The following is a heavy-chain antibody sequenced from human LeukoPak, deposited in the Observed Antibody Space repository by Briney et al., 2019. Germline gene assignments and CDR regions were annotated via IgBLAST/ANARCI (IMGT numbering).Heavy chain of an antibody. CDR2: INHSGST. D-gene: IGHD2-2*01. CDR3: ARGSRRGYCSSTSCPVLVY. J-gene: IGHJ4*02. Sequence: RPSETLSLTCAVYGGSFSGYCWSWIRQPPGKGLEWIGEINHSGSTNYNPSLKSRVTISVDTSKNQFSLKLSSVTAADTAVYYCARGSRRGYCSSTSCPVLVYWGQGTLVTVSS. V-gene: IGHV4-34*01. CDR1: GGSFSGYC.